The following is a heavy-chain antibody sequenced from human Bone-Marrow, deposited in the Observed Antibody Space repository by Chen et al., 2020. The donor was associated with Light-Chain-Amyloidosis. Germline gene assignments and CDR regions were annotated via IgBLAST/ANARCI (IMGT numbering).Heavy chain of an antibody. CDR1: EITFSNYH. J-gene: IGHJ6*02. CDR2: RWYDGSNQ. V-gene: IGHV3-33*01. CDR3: VREGFCSRTSCYSYGLDV. D-gene: IGHD2-2*02. Sequence: QVQLVESGGGVVQPGTSLRLSCAASEITFSNYHMHWVRQAPGKGPEWVAVRWYDGSNQYYADSVKGRFTISRDNPSNTLYLQINSLRAEDTAVYYCVREGFCSRTSCYSYGLDVWGQGTTVTVSS.